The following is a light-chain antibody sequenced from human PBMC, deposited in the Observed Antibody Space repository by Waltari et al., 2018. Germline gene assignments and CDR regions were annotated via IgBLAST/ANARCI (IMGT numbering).Light chain of an antibody. Sequence: QSVLTPPPSVSGAPAQRVTISCTGSSSTLGAVYHLHCYQQLPGTAPKLLIYGNSNRPSGVPDRFSGSKSGTSASLAITGLQAEDEADYYCQSYDNSLTGSEVFGGGTKLTVL. J-gene: IGLJ3*02. CDR1: SSTLGAVYH. CDR2: GNS. CDR3: QSYDNSLTGSEV. V-gene: IGLV1-40*01.